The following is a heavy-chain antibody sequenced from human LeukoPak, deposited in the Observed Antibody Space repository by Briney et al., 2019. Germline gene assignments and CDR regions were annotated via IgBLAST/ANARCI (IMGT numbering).Heavy chain of an antibody. CDR3: ARKRYDDPYFFDY. CDR1: GGSISSGDYY. Sequence: SGTLSLTCTVSGGSISSGDYYWSWIRQPPGNGLEWIGYIHYSGTTYYNPSLKSRVSISVDTSKNQFSLNLNSVTAADTAVYYCARKRYDDPYFFDYWGQGTLVTVSS. J-gene: IGHJ4*02. D-gene: IGHD3-22*01. CDR2: IHYSGTT. V-gene: IGHV4-30-4*01.